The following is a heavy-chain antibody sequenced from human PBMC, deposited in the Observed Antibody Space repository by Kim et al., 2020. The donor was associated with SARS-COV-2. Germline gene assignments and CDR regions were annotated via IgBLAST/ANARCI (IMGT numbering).Heavy chain of an antibody. CDR2: ISWNSGSI. CDR3: AKDIWDRAVIVANDAFD. CDR1: GFTFDDYA. Sequence: GGSLRLSCAASGFTFDDYAMHWVRQAPGKGLEWVSGISWNSGSIGYADSVKGRFTISRDNAKNSLYLQMNSLRAEDTALYYCAKDIWDRAVIVANDAFD. J-gene: IGHJ3*02. V-gene: IGHV3-9*01. D-gene: IGHD1-26*01.